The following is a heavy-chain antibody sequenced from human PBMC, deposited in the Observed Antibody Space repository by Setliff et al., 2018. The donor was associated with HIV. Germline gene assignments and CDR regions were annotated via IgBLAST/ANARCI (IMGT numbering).Heavy chain of an antibody. D-gene: IGHD2-21*01. CDR2: ISHSGFTI. CDR1: GFIFSDYY. CDR3: ALPLGVADAFDI. Sequence: LRLSCAASGFIFSDYYMSWIRQAPGKGLEWVSYISHSGFTIYYADSVKGRFTISRDNAKNSLYLQMNSLRVEDTAVYYCALPLGVADAFDIWGQGTMVTVSS. J-gene: IGHJ3*02. V-gene: IGHV3-11*04.